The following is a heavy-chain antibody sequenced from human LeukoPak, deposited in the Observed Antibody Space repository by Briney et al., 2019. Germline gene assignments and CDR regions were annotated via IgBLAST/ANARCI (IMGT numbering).Heavy chain of an antibody. J-gene: IGHJ4*02. CDR2: ISYDGVHK. D-gene: IGHD6-25*01. V-gene: IGHV3-30-3*01. CDR3: ARVSSGSVPYFDY. CDR1: GFTFSSYA. Sequence: GRSLRLSCAASGFTFSSYAMHWVRQAPGKGLEWVAVISYDGVHKNYADSVKGRFTISRDNAKNSLYLQMNSLRAEDTAVYYCARVSSGSVPYFDYWGQGTLVTVSS.